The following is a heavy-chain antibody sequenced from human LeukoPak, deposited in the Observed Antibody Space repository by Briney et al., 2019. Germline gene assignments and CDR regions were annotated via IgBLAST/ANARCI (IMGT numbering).Heavy chain of an antibody. CDR3: ARCIPSSGWYGEYYFDY. CDR1: GFTFSSYW. D-gene: IGHD6-19*01. V-gene: IGHV3-74*01. CDR2: INSDGSST. J-gene: IGHJ4*02. Sequence: GGSLRLSCAASGFTFSSYWMHWVRQAPGKGLVWVSRINSDGSSTSYADSVKGRFTISRDNSKNTLYLQMNSLRAEDTAVYYCARCIPSSGWYGEYYFDYWGQGTLVTVSS.